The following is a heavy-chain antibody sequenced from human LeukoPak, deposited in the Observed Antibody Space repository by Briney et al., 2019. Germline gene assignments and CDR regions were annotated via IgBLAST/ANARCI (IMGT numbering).Heavy chain of an antibody. CDR3: AKGAYGVGGALDY. D-gene: IGHD2-21*01. V-gene: IGHV3-23*01. CDR1: GFIFRTSG. Sequence: PGPSLRLSRAASGFIFRTSGINSARHAPRKRMEYVSGITAGGGNTYYADSLKGRFTISRDDSKYTVFLQMNSLRVEDTAVYYCAKGAYGVGGALDYWGRGSLVTVSS. CDR2: ITAGGGNT. J-gene: IGHJ4*02.